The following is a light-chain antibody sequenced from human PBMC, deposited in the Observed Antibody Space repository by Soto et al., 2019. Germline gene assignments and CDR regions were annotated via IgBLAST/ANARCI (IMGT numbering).Light chain of an antibody. J-gene: IGKJ3*01. CDR2: EAS. Sequence: DIQMTQSPSPLSASVGDRVDITYRTSQSVSSYLNWYQAKPGKAPKLLIYEASSLESGVPSRFSGSGSGTDFTLTISSLQPEDSATYYCQQSYSTPPFTFGPGTRVDI. V-gene: IGKV1-39*01. CDR1: QSVSSY. CDR3: QQSYSTPPFT.